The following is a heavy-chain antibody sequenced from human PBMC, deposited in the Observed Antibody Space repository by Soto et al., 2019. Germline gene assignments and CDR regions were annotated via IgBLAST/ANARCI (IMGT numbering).Heavy chain of an antibody. CDR2: ISGGGDAA. V-gene: IGHV3-23*01. CDR1: GFTFINYA. D-gene: IGHD7-27*01. J-gene: IGHJ2*01. CDR3: ARKILGSTTRPDYWYFDL. Sequence: EVQLLESGGGLVQPGGSLRLSCAGSGFTFINYAVNWVRQAPGKGLEWVSSISGGGDAAFFGDSVRGRFTISRDNSKNTVTLQMNSLGVGDTAVYYCARKILGSTTRPDYWYFDLWGRGTLVTVSS.